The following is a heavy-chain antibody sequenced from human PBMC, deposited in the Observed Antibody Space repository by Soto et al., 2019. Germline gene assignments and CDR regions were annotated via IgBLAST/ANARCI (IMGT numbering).Heavy chain of an antibody. CDR2: IIPIFGTA. Sequence: ASVKVSCKASGGTFSSYAISWVRQAPGQGLEWMGGIIPIFGTANYAQKLQGRVTITADESTSTAYMELSSLRSEDTAVYYCASAPVDSSGYYSIDYWGQGTLVTVSS. D-gene: IGHD3-22*01. J-gene: IGHJ4*02. V-gene: IGHV1-69*13. CDR1: GGTFSSYA. CDR3: ASAPVDSSGYYSIDY.